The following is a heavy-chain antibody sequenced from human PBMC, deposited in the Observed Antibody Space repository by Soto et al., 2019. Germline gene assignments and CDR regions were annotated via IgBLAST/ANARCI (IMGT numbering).Heavy chain of an antibody. D-gene: IGHD3-16*02. J-gene: IGHJ6*03. V-gene: IGHV3-66*04. Sequence: PGGSLRLSCAASGFTFSSYAMSWVRQAPGKGLEWVSVIYSGGSTYYADSVKGRFTISRDNSKNTLYLQMNSLRAEDTAVYYCARHYCYYYVDGGGRGATV. CDR3: ARHYCYYYVDG. CDR2: IYSGGST. CDR1: GFTFSSYA.